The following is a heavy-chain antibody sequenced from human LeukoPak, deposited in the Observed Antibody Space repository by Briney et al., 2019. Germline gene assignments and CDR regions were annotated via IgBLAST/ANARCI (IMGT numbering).Heavy chain of an antibody. D-gene: IGHD3-22*01. CDR3: AREQVDSSARWGLFDY. V-gene: IGHV1-2*02. CDR2: VNPNSGGT. J-gene: IGHJ4*02. CDR1: GYTLTGYY. Sequence: ASVKVSCKASGYTLTGYYMHWVRQAPGQGLEWMGRVNPNSGGTNYAQKFQGRVTMTRDTSISTAYMELSRLRSDDTAVYYCAREQVDSSARWGLFDYWGQGTLVTVSS.